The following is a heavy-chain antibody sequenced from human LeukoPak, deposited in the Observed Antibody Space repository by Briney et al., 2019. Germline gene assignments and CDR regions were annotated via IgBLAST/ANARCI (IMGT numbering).Heavy chain of an antibody. Sequence: GGSLRLSCAASGFSFTTYSVNWVRQAPGKGLEWVSFIDSRASVIYYADSVKGRFTISRDNAKNSLYLQMDSLRAEDTAVYYCARSPYGSGISHFDYWGQGTLVTVSS. D-gene: IGHD3-10*01. J-gene: IGHJ4*02. CDR1: GFSFTTYS. CDR3: ARSPYGSGISHFDY. V-gene: IGHV3-48*04. CDR2: IDSRASVI.